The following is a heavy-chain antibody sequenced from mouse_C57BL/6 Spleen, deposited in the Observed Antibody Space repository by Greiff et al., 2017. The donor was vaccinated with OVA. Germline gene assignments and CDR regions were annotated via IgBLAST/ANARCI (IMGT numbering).Heavy chain of an antibody. Sequence: VQLQQPGAELVKPGASVKLSCKASGYTFTSYWMQWVKQRPGQGLEWIGEIDPSDSYTNYNQKFKGKATLTVDTSSSTAYMQLSSLTSEDSAVYYCASYDGYYRDYFDYWGQGTTLTVSS. CDR2: IDPSDSYT. J-gene: IGHJ2*01. V-gene: IGHV1-50*01. CDR3: ASYDGYYRDYFDY. D-gene: IGHD2-3*01. CDR1: GYTFTSYW.